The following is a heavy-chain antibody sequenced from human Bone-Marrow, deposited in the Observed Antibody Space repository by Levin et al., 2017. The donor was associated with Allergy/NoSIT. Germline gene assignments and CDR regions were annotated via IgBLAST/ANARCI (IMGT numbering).Heavy chain of an antibody. CDR3: ASSYDFWSGYYGAEYFQH. D-gene: IGHD3-3*01. J-gene: IGHJ1*01. V-gene: IGHV4-31*03. CDR1: GGSISSGGYY. Sequence: SQTLSLTCTVSGGSISSGGYYWSWIRQHPGKGLEWIGYIYYSGSTYYNPSLKSRVTISVDTSKNQFSLKLSSVTAADTAVYYCASSYDFWSGYYGAEYFQHWGQGTLVTVSS. CDR2: IYYSGST.